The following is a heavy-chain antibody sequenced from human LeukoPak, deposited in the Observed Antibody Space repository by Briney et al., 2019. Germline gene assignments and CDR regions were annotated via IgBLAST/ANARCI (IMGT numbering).Heavy chain of an antibody. CDR1: GFTFSNYG. J-gene: IGHJ4*02. V-gene: IGHV3-23*01. D-gene: IGHD3-10*01. CDR2: ISDSGDST. Sequence: GGSLRLSCAASGFTFSNYGMRWVRQAPGKGLEWVSGISDSGDSTYYADSVKGRFTISRDNSDNTLFLQVNSLRAEDTAVYFCARDYYGSGTYYTPPQASGYWGQGTLVTVSS. CDR3: ARDYYGSGTYYTPPQASGY.